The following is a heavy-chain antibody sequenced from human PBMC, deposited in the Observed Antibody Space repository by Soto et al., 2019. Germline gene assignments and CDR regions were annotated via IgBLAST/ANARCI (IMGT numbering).Heavy chain of an antibody. V-gene: IGHV4-39*01. D-gene: IGHD3-22*01. CDR1: GGSMSSSNYY. CDR2: ISHSGST. CDR3: ARHVGYYDSGDYRYYYHGMDV. J-gene: IGHJ6*02. Sequence: QLQLQESGPGLVKPSETLSLTCTVSGGSMSSSNYYWGWIRQSPGKGLEWIGIISHSGSTDYKPSLKSRVTISVDTSKNQFSLKLNSVTAADTAVYYCARHVGYYDSGDYRYYYHGMDVWAQGTTVTVSS.